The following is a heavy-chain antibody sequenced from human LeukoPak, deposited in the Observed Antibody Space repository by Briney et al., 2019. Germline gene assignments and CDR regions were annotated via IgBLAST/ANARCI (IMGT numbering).Heavy chain of an antibody. Sequence: GASVKVSCKASGYTFTSYGISWVRQAPGQGLEWMGWISAYNGNTNYAQKFQGRVTMTRDTSISTAYMELRRLRSDDTAVYYCARGLPAPADQYYMDVWGKGTTVTVSS. D-gene: IGHD2-2*01. V-gene: IGHV1-18*01. J-gene: IGHJ6*03. CDR1: GYTFTSYG. CDR2: ISAYNGNT. CDR3: ARGLPAPADQYYMDV.